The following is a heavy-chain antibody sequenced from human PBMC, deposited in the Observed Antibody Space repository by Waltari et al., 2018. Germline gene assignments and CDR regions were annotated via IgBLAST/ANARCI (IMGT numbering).Heavy chain of an antibody. D-gene: IGHD3-16*01. CDR1: GFSFSTYN. J-gene: IGHJ3*02. V-gene: IGHV3-21*02. CDR3: ARDSARNYDYISGGHAFDI. Sequence: EVQLVESGGGLVTPGGSLRLSCPASGFSFSTYNINWVRQAPGKGREWVSSISSTSSYIYYADSVKGRFTISRDNANNSLYLQMSSLRAEDTAIYYCARDSARNYDYISGGHAFDIWGQGTMITVSS. CDR2: ISSTSSYI.